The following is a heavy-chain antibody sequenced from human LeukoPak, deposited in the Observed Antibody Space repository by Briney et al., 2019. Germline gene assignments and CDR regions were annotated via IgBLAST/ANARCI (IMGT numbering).Heavy chain of an antibody. Sequence: ASVKVSCKGSGYTFTSYYMHWVRQAPGQGLEWMGIINPSGGSTSYAQKFQGRVTMTRDTSTSTVYMELSSLRSEDTAVYYCARDGAYGSGSTWLDYWGQGTLVTVSS. D-gene: IGHD3-10*01. CDR3: ARDGAYGSGSTWLDY. J-gene: IGHJ4*02. CDR2: INPSGGST. V-gene: IGHV1-46*01. CDR1: GYTFTSYY.